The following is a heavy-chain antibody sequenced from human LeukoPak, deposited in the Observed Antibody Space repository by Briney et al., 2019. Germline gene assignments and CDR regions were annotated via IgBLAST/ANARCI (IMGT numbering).Heavy chain of an antibody. J-gene: IGHJ3*02. CDR1: GGSISSYY. CDR3: ARSRGMGKYYDSSGYTSDAFDI. Sequence: SETLSLTCTVSGGSISSYYWSWIRQPPGKGLEWIGYIYYSGSTNYNPSLKSRVTISIDTSKNQFSLKLSSVTAADTAVYYCARSRGMGKYYDSSGYTSDAFDIWGQGTMVTVSS. V-gene: IGHV4-59*08. CDR2: IYYSGST. D-gene: IGHD3-22*01.